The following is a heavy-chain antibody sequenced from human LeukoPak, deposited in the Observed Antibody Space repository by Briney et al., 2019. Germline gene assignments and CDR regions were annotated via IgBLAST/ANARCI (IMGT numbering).Heavy chain of an antibody. CDR3: ARALSCDILTGYYRLGFGMDV. CDR2: ISAYNGNT. J-gene: IGHJ6*02. D-gene: IGHD3-9*01. V-gene: IGHV1-18*01. Sequence: ASVRVSCKASGYTFTSYGISWVRQAPGQGLEWMGWISAYNGNTNYAQTLKGRVTLTPDTSTSTAYMELRSLRSDDTAVYYCARALSCDILTGYYRLGFGMDVWGQGTTVTVSS. CDR1: GYTFTSYG.